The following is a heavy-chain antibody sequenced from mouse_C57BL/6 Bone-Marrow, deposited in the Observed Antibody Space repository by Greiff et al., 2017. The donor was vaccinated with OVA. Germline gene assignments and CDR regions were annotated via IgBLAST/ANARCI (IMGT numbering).Heavy chain of an antibody. CDR3: ARHDDPIYYGNYLAWFAY. Sequence: QVQLQQSGAELVKPGASVKLSCKASGYTFTEYTIHWVKQRSGQGLEWIGWFYPGSGSIKYNEKFKDKATLTADKSSSTVYMELSRLTSEDSAVYFCARHDDPIYYGNYLAWFAYWGQGTLVTVSA. D-gene: IGHD2-1*01. CDR1: GYTFTEYT. CDR2: FYPGSGSI. J-gene: IGHJ3*01. V-gene: IGHV1-62-2*01.